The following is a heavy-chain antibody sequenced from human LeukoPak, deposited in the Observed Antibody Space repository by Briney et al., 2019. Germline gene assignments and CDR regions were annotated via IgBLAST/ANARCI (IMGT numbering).Heavy chain of an antibody. D-gene: IGHD5-18*01. CDR2: INHSGST. Sequence: SETLSLTCAVYGGSFSGYYWSWIRQPPGRGLEWIGKINHSGSTNYNPSLKSRVTISVDTSKNQFSLKLSSVTAADTAVYYCARSCTWIQLWPGRVFDYWGQGTLVTLSS. CDR1: GGSFSGYY. J-gene: IGHJ4*02. V-gene: IGHV4-34*01. CDR3: ARSCTWIQLWPGRVFDY.